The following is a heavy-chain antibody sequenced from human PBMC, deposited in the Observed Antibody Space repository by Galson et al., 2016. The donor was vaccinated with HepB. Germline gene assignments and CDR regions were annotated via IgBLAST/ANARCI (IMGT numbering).Heavy chain of an antibody. Sequence: SLRLSCAAPGFTFSEYGMYWVRQAPGKGLEWVAVIWYDGSNKYHADSVKGRFTISRDNSKNTLYLQMNSLRAEDTAVYYCAREIYYDSSGYATGAFDIWGQGTMVTVSS. D-gene: IGHD3-22*01. CDR3: AREIYYDSSGYATGAFDI. V-gene: IGHV3-33*07. CDR2: IWYDGSNK. CDR1: GFTFSEYG. J-gene: IGHJ3*02.